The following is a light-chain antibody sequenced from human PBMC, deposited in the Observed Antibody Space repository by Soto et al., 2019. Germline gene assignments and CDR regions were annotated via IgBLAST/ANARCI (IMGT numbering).Light chain of an antibody. V-gene: IGLV2-14*03. CDR3: SSYTSSSTRF. CDR1: SSDVGAYDF. Sequence: QSVLTQPASVSGSPGQSITISCTGTSSDVGAYDFVSWYQQHPDKAPKLMIYEVSNRPSGVSNRLSGSKSVNTATLTISGLQAEDEADYYCSSYTSSSTRFFGTGTKVTVL. J-gene: IGLJ1*01. CDR2: EVS.